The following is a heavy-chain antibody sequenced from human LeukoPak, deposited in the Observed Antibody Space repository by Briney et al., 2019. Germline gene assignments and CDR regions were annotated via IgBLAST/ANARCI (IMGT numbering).Heavy chain of an antibody. Sequence: GGSLRLSCAASGFTVSSNYMSWVRQAPGKGLEWVSVIYSGGSTYYADSVKGRFTISRDNSKNTLYLQMNSLRAEDTAVYYCARHVIGYCSGGSCYSWFDPWGQGTLVTVSS. D-gene: IGHD2-15*01. V-gene: IGHV3-66*04. CDR1: GFTVSSNY. CDR3: ARHVIGYCSGGSCYSWFDP. J-gene: IGHJ5*02. CDR2: IYSGGST.